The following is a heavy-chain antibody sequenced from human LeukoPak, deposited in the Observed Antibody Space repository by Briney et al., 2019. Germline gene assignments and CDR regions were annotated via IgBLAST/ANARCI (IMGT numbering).Heavy chain of an antibody. Sequence: PGGSLRLSCAASGFTFDDYGMSWVRQAPGKGLVWVSRINSDGSSTSYADSVKGRFTISRDNAKTTLYLQMNSLRAEHTAVYYCARDYEAGYNWFDPWGQGTLVPVSS. V-gene: IGHV3-74*01. J-gene: IGHJ5*02. CDR2: INSDGSST. CDR1: GFTFDDYG. CDR3: ARDYEAGYNWFDP. D-gene: IGHD3-16*01.